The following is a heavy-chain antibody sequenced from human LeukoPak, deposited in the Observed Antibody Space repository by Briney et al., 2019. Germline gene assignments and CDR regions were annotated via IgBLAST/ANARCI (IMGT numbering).Heavy chain of an antibody. D-gene: IGHD3-10*01. CDR1: GYTFTGYY. Sequence: ASVKVSCTASGYTFTGYYMRWVRQAPGQGLEWMAWINPNSGGTKYAQKFQGRVTMTRDTSISTAYMEVNRLRSDDTAVYYCAREGFGPDWGQGTLVTVSS. CDR3: AREGFGPD. V-gene: IGHV1-2*02. CDR2: INPNSGGT. J-gene: IGHJ4*02.